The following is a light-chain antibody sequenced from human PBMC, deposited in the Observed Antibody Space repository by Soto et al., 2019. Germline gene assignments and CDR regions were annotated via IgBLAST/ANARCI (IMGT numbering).Light chain of an antibody. CDR1: TSVSSSY. J-gene: IGKJ4*01. CDR3: KQYGRSPPAA. Sequence: EIVLTQSPGTLSLSPGQRATLSSTAITSVSSSYLAWYQQNPGQAPRLLIYGASSRAPGMPDRFSGSGSGTDFTLPISRLEPEDFAVYYCKQYGRSPPAAFGVGTKVDI. CDR2: GAS. V-gene: IGKV3-20*01.